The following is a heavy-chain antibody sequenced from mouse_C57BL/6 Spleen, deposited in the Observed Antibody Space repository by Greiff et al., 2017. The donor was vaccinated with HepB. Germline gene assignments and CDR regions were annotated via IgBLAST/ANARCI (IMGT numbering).Heavy chain of an antibody. CDR3: ARHNYYGSSYDWYFDV. J-gene: IGHJ1*03. D-gene: IGHD1-1*01. Sequence: EVKVIESGGGLVQPGGSLKLSCAASGIDFSRYWMSWVRRAPGKGLEWIGEINPDSSTINYAPSLKDKFIISRDNAKNTLYLQMSKVRSEDTALYYCARHNYYGSSYDWYFDVWGTGTTVTVSS. CDR1: GIDFSRYW. CDR2: INPDSSTI. V-gene: IGHV4-1*01.